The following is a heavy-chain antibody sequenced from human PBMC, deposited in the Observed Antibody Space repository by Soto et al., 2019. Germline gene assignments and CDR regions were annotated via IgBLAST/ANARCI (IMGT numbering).Heavy chain of an antibody. V-gene: IGHV3-21*01. CDR1: GFTFSSYS. J-gene: IGHJ4*02. Sequence: GGSLRLSCAASGFTFSSYSMNWVRQAPGKGLEWVSSISSSSSYIYYADSVKGRFTISRDNAKNSLYLQMNSLRAEDTAVYYCASSYSGSYFPHYFDYWGQGTLVTVSS. D-gene: IGHD1-26*01. CDR3: ASSYSGSYFPHYFDY. CDR2: ISSSSSYI.